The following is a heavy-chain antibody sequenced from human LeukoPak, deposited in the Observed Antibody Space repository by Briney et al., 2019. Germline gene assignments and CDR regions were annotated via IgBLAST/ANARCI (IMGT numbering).Heavy chain of an antibody. Sequence: AGNGACKASGGTFSIYAISWVRQVPGQGLEWMGIIIPVFGIANYAQKFQGRVTITADNSTSTAYMTLSSLRSEDTAVYSCARDSDCSGGSCFPSLDYWGQGTLVTVSS. CDR2: IIPVFGIA. V-gene: IGHV1-69*04. J-gene: IGHJ4*02. CDR3: ARDSDCSGGSCFPSLDY. D-gene: IGHD2-15*01. CDR1: GGTFSIYA.